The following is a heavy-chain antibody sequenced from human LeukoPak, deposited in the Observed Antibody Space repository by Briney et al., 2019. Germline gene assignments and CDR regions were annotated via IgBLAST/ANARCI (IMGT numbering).Heavy chain of an antibody. D-gene: IGHD6-13*01. CDR3: ARDYRSSSGREFDY. CDR1: GFTFSTYA. CDR2: IKQDGSEK. V-gene: IGHV3-7*01. Sequence: GGSLRLSCTASGFTFSTYAMAWVRQAPGKGLEWVANIKQDGSEKYYVDSVKGRFTISRDNAKNSLYLQMNSLRAEDTAVYYCARDYRSSSGREFDYWGQGTLVTVSS. J-gene: IGHJ4*02.